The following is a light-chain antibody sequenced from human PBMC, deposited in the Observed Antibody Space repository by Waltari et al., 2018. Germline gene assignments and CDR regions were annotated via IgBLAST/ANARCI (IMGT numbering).Light chain of an antibody. CDR3: QQYYSIPYT. CDR1: QNILYSSNSKNY. CDR2: WAS. J-gene: IGKJ2*01. V-gene: IGKV4-1*01. Sequence: DIVMTQSPDSLAVSLGERATINCKSSQNILYSSNSKNYLAWYQHKPGQPPKLLIYWASTRESGVPDRFSGSGSETDFTLTISSLQAEDVAVYCCQQYYSIPYTFGQGTKLEIK.